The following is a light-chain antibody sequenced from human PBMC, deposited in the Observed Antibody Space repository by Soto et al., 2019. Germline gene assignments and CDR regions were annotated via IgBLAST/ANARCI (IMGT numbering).Light chain of an antibody. J-gene: IGKJ2*01. CDR2: TAS. CDR1: QSLASNY. V-gene: IGKV3-20*01. CDR3: QHYESSLPSYT. Sequence: EIVLTQSPGTLSLSPGERATLSCRASQSLASNYLAWYQQKPGQAPRLLIYTASTRATGIPDRFSGSGSGTDFTLTISRLEPEDFAVYYCQHYESSLPSYTFGQGTKLEVQ.